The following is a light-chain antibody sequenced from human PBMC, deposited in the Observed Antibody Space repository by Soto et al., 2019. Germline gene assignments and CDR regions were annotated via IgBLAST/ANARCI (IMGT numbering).Light chain of an antibody. CDR2: GAS. CDR3: QQYGRSPLMFT. V-gene: IGKV3-20*01. J-gene: IGKJ2*01. Sequence: EIVLTQSPGTLSLSPGERATLSCRASQSITSNFLAWYQQKPGQAPRLLIYGASTRAAGVPDRFSGSGSGTDFTLTITRLDPEDFAVYYCQQYGRSPLMFTFGQGTKLGV. CDR1: QSITSNF.